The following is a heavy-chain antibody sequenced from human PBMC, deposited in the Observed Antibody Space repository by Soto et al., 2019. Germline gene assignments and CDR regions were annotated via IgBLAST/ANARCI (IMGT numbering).Heavy chain of an antibody. CDR2: ISSDGRDI. D-gene: IGHD1-26*01. V-gene: IGHV3-11*01. J-gene: IGHJ6*04. Sequence: QVLLVESGGGLVRPGGSLRLSCSASGFIFTDYYMTWIRQAPGKRLEWVSHISSDGRDIYYADSMEGRLSVSRDTSENSLFLEMDSLRAEDPAVYYCARLGSLGHPYFYAVDVWGEGGPGTVSS. CDR3: ARLGSLGHPYFYAVDV. CDR1: GFIFTDYY.